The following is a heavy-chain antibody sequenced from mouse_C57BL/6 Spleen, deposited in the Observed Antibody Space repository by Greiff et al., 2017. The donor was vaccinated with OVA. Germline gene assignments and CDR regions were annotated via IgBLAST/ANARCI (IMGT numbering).Heavy chain of an antibody. V-gene: IGHV14-4*01. CDR1: GFNIKDDY. CDR3: TTTTGFAY. Sequence: EVQGVESGAELVRPGASVKLSCTASGFNIKDDYMHWVKQRPEQGLEWIGWIDPENGDTEYASKFQGKATITADTSSNTAYLQLSSLTSEDTAVYYCTTTTGFAYWGQGTLVTVSA. J-gene: IGHJ3*01. CDR2: IDPENGDT.